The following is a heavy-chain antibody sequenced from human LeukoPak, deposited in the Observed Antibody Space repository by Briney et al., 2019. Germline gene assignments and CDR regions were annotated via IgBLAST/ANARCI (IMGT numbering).Heavy chain of an antibody. CDR3: ARHRQVEGSSWYGDGYNWFDP. J-gene: IGHJ5*02. Sequence: SETLSLTCTVSGYPISSGYYWGWIRQPPGQGLEWIGSIYHSGSTYYNPSLKSRVTISVDTSKNQFSLKLSSVTAADTAVYYCARHRQVEGSSWYGDGYNWFDPWGQGTLVTVSS. CDR2: IYHSGST. CDR1: GYPISSGYY. D-gene: IGHD6-13*01. V-gene: IGHV4-38-2*02.